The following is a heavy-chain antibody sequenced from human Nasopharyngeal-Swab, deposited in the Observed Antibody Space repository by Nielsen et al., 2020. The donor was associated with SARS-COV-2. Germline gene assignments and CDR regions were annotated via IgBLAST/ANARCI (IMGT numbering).Heavy chain of an antibody. CDR3: ARVGGSGSYYVPASYYYYYMDV. D-gene: IGHD3-10*01. J-gene: IGHJ6*03. V-gene: IGHV3-7*01. CDR1: GFTFSSYW. Sequence: LSLTCAASGFTFSSYWMSWVRQAPGKGLEWVANIKQDGSEKYYVDSVKGRFTISRDNAKNSLYLQMNSLRAEDTAVYYCARVGGSGSYYVPASYYYYYMDVWGKGTTVTVSS. CDR2: IKQDGSEK.